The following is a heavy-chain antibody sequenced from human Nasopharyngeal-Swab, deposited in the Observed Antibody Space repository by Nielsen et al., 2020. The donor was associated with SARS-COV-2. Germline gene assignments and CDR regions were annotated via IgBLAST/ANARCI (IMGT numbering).Heavy chain of an antibody. D-gene: IGHD3-9*01. CDR1: GFTFTNYW. CDR2: IRQDGRER. CDR3: VRGGRYRGDY. J-gene: IGHJ4*02. Sequence: SLYLSCTASGFTFTNYWMSWVRQAPGKGLEGMANIRQDGRERHYVDSVKGRFTISRDNAKNSLYLQMNSLRAEDTAMYYCVRGGRYRGDYWGQGTLVTVSS. V-gene: IGHV3-7*03.